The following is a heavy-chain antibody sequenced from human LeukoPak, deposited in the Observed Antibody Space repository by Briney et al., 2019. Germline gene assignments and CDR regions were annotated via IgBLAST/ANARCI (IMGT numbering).Heavy chain of an antibody. CDR2: IVVGSANT. Sequence: ASVRVSCKASGFTFTNSAMQWVRQARGQRLEWIGWIVVGSANTNYAQKFQERVTITRDMSTSTAYMELSSLRSEDTAVYYCAADLQAAGDLDYWGHGTLVTVSS. V-gene: IGHV1-58*02. J-gene: IGHJ4*01. CDR1: GFTFTNSA. CDR3: AADLQAAGDLDY. D-gene: IGHD6-13*01.